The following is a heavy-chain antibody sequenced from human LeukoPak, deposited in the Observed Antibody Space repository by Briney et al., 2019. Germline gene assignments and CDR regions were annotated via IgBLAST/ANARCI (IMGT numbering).Heavy chain of an antibody. Sequence: GGSLRLSCAASGFTFSSYAMSWVRQAPGKGLEWVSVISGSGGTTYYADSVKGRFTISRDNSKNTLYLQMNSLRAEDTAVYYCAKSRGGGLHYYMDVWGKGTTVTVSS. V-gene: IGHV3-23*01. J-gene: IGHJ6*03. CDR3: AKSRGGGLHYYMDV. CDR1: GFTFSSYA. D-gene: IGHD4-23*01. CDR2: ISGSGGTT.